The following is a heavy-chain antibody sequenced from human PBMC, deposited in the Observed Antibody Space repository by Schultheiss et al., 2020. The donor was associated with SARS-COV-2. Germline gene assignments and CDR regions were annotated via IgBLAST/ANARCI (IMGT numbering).Heavy chain of an antibody. D-gene: IGHD3-10*01. V-gene: IGHV3-49*03. CDR3: TRDGDAVVQLGLWFGELLYLNGMDV. CDR1: GFTFGDYA. CDR2: IRSKAYGGTT. J-gene: IGHJ6*02. Sequence: GGSLRLSCTASGFTFGDYAMSWFRQAPGKGLEWVGFIRSKAYGGTTEYAASVKGRFTISRDDSKSIAYLQMNSLKTEDTAVYCCTRDGDAVVQLGLWFGELLYLNGMDVWGQGTTVTVSS.